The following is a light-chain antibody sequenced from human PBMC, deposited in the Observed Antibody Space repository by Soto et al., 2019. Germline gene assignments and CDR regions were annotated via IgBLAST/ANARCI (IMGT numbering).Light chain of an antibody. J-gene: IGKJ1*01. V-gene: IGKV1-5*03. CDR1: QSITEW. CDR3: QHYSNNPWT. Sequence: DIQMTQSPSTLSASVGDRITITCRASQSITEWLAWYQQKPGKAPKLLIYKASSLQSGVPSRFSGSGFGTEFTLSISSLQPDDFATYYCQHYSNNPWTFGQGTKVEIK. CDR2: KAS.